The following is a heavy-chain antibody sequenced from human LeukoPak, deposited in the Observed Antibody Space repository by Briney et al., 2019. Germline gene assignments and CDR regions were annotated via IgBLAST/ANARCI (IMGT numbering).Heavy chain of an antibody. Sequence: KLQGRVTMTTDTSTSTAYMELRSLRSDDTAVYYCARGEYSSSWYRGSYFDYWGQGTLVTVSS. J-gene: IGHJ4*02. D-gene: IGHD6-13*01. V-gene: IGHV1-18*01. CDR3: ARGEYSSSWYRGSYFDY.